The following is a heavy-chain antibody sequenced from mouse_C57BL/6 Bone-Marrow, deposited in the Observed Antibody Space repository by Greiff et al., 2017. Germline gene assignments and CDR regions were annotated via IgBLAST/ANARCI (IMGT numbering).Heavy chain of an antibody. CDR1: GFNIKDDY. V-gene: IGHV14-4*01. D-gene: IGHD1-1*01. Sequence: VQLQQSGAELVRPGASVKLSCTASGFNIKDDYMHWVKQRPEQGLEWIGWIDPENGDTEYASKFQGKATITADTSSNTAYLQLRSLTSEDTAVYYCTTGHYYYWGQGTTLTVSS. CDR3: TTGHYYY. CDR2: IDPENGDT. J-gene: IGHJ2*01.